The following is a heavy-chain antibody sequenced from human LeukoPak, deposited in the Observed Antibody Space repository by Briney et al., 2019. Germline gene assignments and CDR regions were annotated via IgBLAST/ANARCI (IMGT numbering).Heavy chain of an antibody. J-gene: IGHJ4*02. Sequence: SETLSLTYTGSGGSITSYYWSWIRQPAGKGLEWIGRIHTSGSTNYNSSLKSRVTMSVDMSKNQFSLKLSSVTAADTAVYYCARDQYYYDSSGYYRFDYWGQGTLVTVSS. CDR1: GGSITSYY. D-gene: IGHD3-22*01. CDR3: ARDQYYYDSSGYYRFDY. CDR2: IHTSGST. V-gene: IGHV4-4*07.